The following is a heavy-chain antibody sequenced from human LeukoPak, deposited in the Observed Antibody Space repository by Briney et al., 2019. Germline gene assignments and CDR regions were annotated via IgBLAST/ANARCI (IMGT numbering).Heavy chain of an antibody. CDR3: AKVRDYGGYTSLDAFDI. CDR2: INGGGSRS. D-gene: IGHD4-17*01. Sequence: GGSLRLSCAASGFTFSTYGLTWVRQAPGKGLEWVSGINGGGSRSYYADFVKGRFTISRDNSKNTLYLLMNTLRAEDTAVYYCAKVRDYGGYTSLDAFDIWGQGTMVTVSS. J-gene: IGHJ3*02. V-gene: IGHV3-23*01. CDR1: GFTFSTYG.